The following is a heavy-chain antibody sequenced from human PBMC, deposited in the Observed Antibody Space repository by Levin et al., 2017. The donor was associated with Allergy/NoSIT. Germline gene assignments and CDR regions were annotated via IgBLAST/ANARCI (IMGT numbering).Heavy chain of an antibody. CDR3: AREPSGVDY. V-gene: IGHV3-7*01. CDR1: GFTFSTYW. D-gene: IGHD3-3*01. J-gene: IGHJ4*02. CDR2: IKQGGSEK. Sequence: GGSLRLSCAASGFTFSTYWMTWVRQAPGKGLEWVANIKQGGSEKFYVDSVKSRITSSRDNTKNSLYLQMNSLRAEDTAVYYCAREPSGVDYWGQGTLVTVSS.